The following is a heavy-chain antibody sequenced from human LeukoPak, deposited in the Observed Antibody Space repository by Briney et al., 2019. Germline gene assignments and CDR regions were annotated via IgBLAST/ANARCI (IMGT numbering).Heavy chain of an antibody. V-gene: IGHV1-8*01. CDR2: MNPNSGNP. CDR1: GYTFTSYD. CDR3: ARGAYYDYVWGSYRPLGWFDP. Sequence: SVKVSCKASGYTFTSYDINWVRQATGQGLEWMGWMNPNSGNPGYAHKFQGRVTMTRNTSISTAYMELSSLRSEDTAVYYCARGAYYDYVWGSYRPLGWFDPWGQGTLVTVSS. D-gene: IGHD3-16*02. J-gene: IGHJ5*02.